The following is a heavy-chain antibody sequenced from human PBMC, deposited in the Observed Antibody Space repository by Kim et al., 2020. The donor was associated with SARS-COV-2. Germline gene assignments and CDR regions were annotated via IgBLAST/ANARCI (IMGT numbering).Heavy chain of an antibody. CDR1: GYSFTSYW. J-gene: IGHJ4*02. Sequence: GESLKISCKGSGYSFTSYWIGWVRQMPGKGLEWMGIIYPGDSDTRYSPSFQGQVTISADKSISTAYLQWSSLKASDTAMYYCARHRGTITMVRGVTPYYFDYWGQGTLVTVSS. CDR2: IYPGDSDT. V-gene: IGHV5-51*01. CDR3: ARHRGTITMVRGVTPYYFDY. D-gene: IGHD3-10*01.